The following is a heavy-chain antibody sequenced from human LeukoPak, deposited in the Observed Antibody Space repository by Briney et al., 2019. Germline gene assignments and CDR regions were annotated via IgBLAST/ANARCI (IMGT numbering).Heavy chain of an antibody. J-gene: IGHJ4*02. D-gene: IGHD5-18*01. CDR2: IYSGGST. Sequence: VSVIYSGGSTYYADSVKGRFTISRHNSKNTLYLQMNSLRAEDTAVYYCARAVLVGYSYGFDYWGQGTLVTVSS. CDR3: ARAVLVGYSYGFDY. V-gene: IGHV3-53*04.